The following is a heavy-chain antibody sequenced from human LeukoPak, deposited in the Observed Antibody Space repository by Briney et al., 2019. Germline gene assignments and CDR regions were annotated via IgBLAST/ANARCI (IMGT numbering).Heavy chain of an antibody. D-gene: IGHD4-17*01. Sequence: PGGSLRLSCAASGLTGSHNYVSWVRQAAGKGLEWASAIHTSGDTCYADSVKGRFTISRDTSKNTLYLQINSLRVEDTAVYYCIVFGDSNHWGQGTLVTVSS. CDR1: GLTGSHNY. V-gene: IGHV3-53*01. J-gene: IGHJ5*02. CDR2: IHTSGDT. CDR3: IVFGDSNH.